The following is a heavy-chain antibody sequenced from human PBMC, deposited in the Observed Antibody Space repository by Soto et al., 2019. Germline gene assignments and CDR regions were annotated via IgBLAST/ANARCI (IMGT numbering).Heavy chain of an antibody. CDR2: FIPLFDAT. V-gene: IGHV1-69*06. CDR3: ARDRSSSWYNGTFYFDS. J-gene: IGHJ4*02. CDR1: GGTFTTYD. D-gene: IGHD6-19*01. Sequence: QVQLVQSGAEVRKPGSSVKVSCKASGGTFTTYDISWVLQAPRQGLEWMGGFIPLFDATKYAQKFQGRVTMPADKSTGTAYMELSSLRSEETAMYYCARDRSSSWYNGTFYFDSWGQGTLVTVSS.